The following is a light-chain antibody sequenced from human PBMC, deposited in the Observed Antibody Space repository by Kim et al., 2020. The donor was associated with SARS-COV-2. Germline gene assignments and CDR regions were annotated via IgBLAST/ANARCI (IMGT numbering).Light chain of an antibody. V-gene: IGKV4-1*01. Sequence: RATLNCKPSQTVVYNANNKNYLAVYKQKPGQAPKLLIYCASIRESGVSDRFSGSGSETDFTLTISSLQAEDVAVYYCQQYYSTPPSFGQGTKLEI. J-gene: IGKJ2*03. CDR1: QTVVYNANNKNY. CDR3: QQYYSTPPS. CDR2: CAS.